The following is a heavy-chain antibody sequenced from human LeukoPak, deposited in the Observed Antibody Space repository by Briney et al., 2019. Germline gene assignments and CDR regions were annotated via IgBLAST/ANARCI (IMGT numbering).Heavy chain of an antibody. CDR2: ISYDGSNK. D-gene: IGHD3-22*01. CDR1: GFTFSSDG. J-gene: IGHJ3*02. CDR3: AQEGSSGPFDI. V-gene: IGHV3-30*18. Sequence: GGSLRLSCAAAGFTFSSDGMHWVRQAPGKGLEWVAVISYDGSNKYYADSVKGRFTISRDNSKNTLYLQMNSLRAEDTGVYYCAQEGSSGPFDIWGQGTMVTVSS.